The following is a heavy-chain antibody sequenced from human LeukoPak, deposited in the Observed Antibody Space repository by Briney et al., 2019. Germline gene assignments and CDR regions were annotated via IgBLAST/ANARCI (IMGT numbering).Heavy chain of an antibody. D-gene: IGHD3-10*01. J-gene: IGHJ4*02. Sequence: PSETLSLTCAVYGGSFSGYYWSWIRQPPGKGLEWIGEINHSGSTNYNPSLKSRVTISVDTSKNQFSLKQSSVTAADTAVYYCARDQGAVYGSGSYSIDYWGQGTLVTVSS. V-gene: IGHV4-34*01. CDR3: ARDQGAVYGSGSYSIDY. CDR1: GGSFSGYY. CDR2: INHSGST.